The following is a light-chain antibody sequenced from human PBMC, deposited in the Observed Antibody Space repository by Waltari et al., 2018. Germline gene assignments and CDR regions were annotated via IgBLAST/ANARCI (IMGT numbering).Light chain of an antibody. V-gene: IGLV7-46*01. CDR3: LLSYSGARHV. CDR1: TGPVTSGHY. CDR2: DTS. Sequence: QAVVTQEPSLTVSPGGTVTLTCGSSTGPVTSGHYPYWFQQKPGQAPRTLIYDTSNKHSWTPARFSGSLLGGKAALTLSGAQPEDEAEYYCLLSYSGARHVFGTGTKVTVL. J-gene: IGLJ1*01.